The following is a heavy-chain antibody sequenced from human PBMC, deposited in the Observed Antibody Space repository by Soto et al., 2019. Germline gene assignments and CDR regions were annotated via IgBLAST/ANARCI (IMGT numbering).Heavy chain of an antibody. CDR2: IYTSGST. V-gene: IGHV4-4*07. J-gene: IGHJ5*02. CDR3: AREGIAARLNWFDP. CDR1: GGSISSYY. Sequence: SETLSLTCTVSGGSISSYYWSWIRQLAGKGLEWIGRIYTSGSTNYNPSLKSRVTMSVDTSKNQFSLKLSSVTAADTAVHYCAREGIAARLNWFDPWGQGTLVTVSS. D-gene: IGHD6-6*01.